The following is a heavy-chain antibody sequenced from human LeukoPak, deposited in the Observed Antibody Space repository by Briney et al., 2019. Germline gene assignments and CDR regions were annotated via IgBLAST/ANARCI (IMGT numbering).Heavy chain of an antibody. CDR2: INTNTGNP. J-gene: IGHJ6*02. V-gene: IGHV7-4-1*02. CDR1: GYTFTSYA. Sequence: ASVKVSCKASGYTFTSYAMNWVRQAPGQGLEWMGWINTNTGNPTYAQGFTGRFVFSLDTSVSTAYLQISSLKAEVTAVYYCARGGAMGGYYYYYGMDVWGQGTTVTVSS. CDR3: ARGGAMGGYYYYYGMDV. D-gene: IGHD1-26*01.